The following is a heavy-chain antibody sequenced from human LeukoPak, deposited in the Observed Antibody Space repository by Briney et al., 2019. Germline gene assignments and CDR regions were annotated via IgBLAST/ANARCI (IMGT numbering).Heavy chain of an antibody. D-gene: IGHD3-10*01. V-gene: IGHV3-23*01. CDR2: FSGRGGRT. J-gene: IGHJ3*02. Sequence: GGSLRLACAASGFTFSSYAMSWVRQAPGGGREWVSAFSGRGGRTYYADFGKGRFNITRDHSNHTLYLQTNSLRADDTAVYYCAKDPGDTYYYGSGGDAFDIWGQGTMVTVSS. CDR1: GFTFSSYA. CDR3: AKDPGDTYYYGSGGDAFDI.